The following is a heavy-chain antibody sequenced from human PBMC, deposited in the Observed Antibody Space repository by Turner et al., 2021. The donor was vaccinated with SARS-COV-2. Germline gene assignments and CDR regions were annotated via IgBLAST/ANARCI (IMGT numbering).Heavy chain of an antibody. V-gene: IGHV3-21*01. CDR1: GFTFSSYY. J-gene: IGHJ5*01. D-gene: IGHD2-2*01. CDR2: ITTGSDYL. Sequence: EVQLVESGGGLVTPGGALRPPCAASGFTFSSYYMIWVRQAPGKGLEGVSSITTGSDYLYYVRSVKGRFTVSRDNAKDLLFLQMNSLRGEDTGVYYCARSGAAALLRYNWFESWGQGTPVTVSS. CDR3: ARSGAAALLRYNWFES.